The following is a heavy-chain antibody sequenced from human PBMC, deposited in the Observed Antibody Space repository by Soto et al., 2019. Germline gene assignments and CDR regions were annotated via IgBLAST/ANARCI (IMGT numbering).Heavy chain of an antibody. D-gene: IGHD1-1*01. J-gene: IGHJ5*02. CDR2: IYYSGST. CDR3: ARLKLQLLQYNWFDP. Sequence: PSETLSLTCTVSGGSISSSSYYWGWIRQPPGKGLEWIGSIYYSGSTYYNPSLKSRVTISVDTSKNQFSLKLSSVTAADTAVYYCARLKLQLLQYNWFDPWGQGTLLTVSS. CDR1: GGSISSSSYY. V-gene: IGHV4-39*01.